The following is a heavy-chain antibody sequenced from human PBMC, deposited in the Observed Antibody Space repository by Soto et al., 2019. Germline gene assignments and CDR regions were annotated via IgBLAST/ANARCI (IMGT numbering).Heavy chain of an antibody. J-gene: IGHJ4*02. CDR3: VREDGLVGSNSAFDY. CDR1: VLSFSTYN. D-gene: IGHD7-27*01. CDR2: INGRSNYK. V-gene: IGHV3-21*01. Sequence: WGSLLLSCASSVLSFSTYNMDGVRQAPGKGLEWVSSINGRSNYKYYTDSVKGRFTISRDNPKNSLYLQMDSLRAEDTAVYYCVREDGLVGSNSAFDYWGQGTMVTVSS.